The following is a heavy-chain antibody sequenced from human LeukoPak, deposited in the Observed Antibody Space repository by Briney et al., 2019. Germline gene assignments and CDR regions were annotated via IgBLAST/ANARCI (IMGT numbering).Heavy chain of an antibody. V-gene: IGHV1-2*02. D-gene: IGHD3-22*01. J-gene: IGHJ3*02. CDR2: IKPSSGGT. Sequence: ASVKVSCKASGYTFTDYYMHWVRQAPGQGVEWMGWIKPSSGGTNYAQKFHGRVTVTRDTSISTAYMDLSRLRSDDTAVYYCARAGVWDYSDSSGYHNAAFDIWGQGTMVTVSS. CDR1: GYTFTDYY. CDR3: ARAGVWDYSDSSGYHNAAFDI.